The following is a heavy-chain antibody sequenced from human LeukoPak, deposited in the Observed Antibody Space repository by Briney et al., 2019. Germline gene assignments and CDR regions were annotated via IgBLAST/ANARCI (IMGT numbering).Heavy chain of an antibody. CDR1: GFTFDSYL. J-gene: IGHJ3*02. V-gene: IGHV3-23*01. CDR3: AKDDQTDAFDI. CDR2: ISGSGGST. Sequence: PGGSLRLSCAASGFTFDSYLMSWVRQATGKGLEWVSAISGSGGSTFYADSVKGRSTISRDNSRNTLYLQMNNLRAEDTAVYYCAKDDQTDAFDIWGQGTMVTVSS.